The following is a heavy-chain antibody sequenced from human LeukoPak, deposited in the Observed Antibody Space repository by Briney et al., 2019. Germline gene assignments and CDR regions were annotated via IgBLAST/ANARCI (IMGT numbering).Heavy chain of an antibody. V-gene: IGHV4-61*02. D-gene: IGHD4-17*01. CDR1: GGSISSGSYY. J-gene: IGHJ5*02. CDR2: IYTSGSP. CDR3: ARESIPSHDYGDYGPLQPGWFDP. Sequence: SETLSLTCTVSGGSISSGSYYWSWIRQPAGRGLEYIGRIYTSGSPSYNPSLKSRVTISVDTSKNQFSLKLSSVTAADTAVYYCARESIPSHDYGDYGPLQPGWFDPWGQGTLVTVSS.